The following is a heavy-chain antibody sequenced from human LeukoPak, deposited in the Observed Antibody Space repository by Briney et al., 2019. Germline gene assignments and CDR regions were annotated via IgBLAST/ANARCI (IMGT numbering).Heavy chain of an antibody. D-gene: IGHD4-17*01. CDR2: ISYIGSN. CDR1: DDSLSSHY. V-gene: IGHV4-59*11. J-gene: IGHJ3*02. Sequence: PSETLSLTCAVSDDSLSSHYWTWIREPPGKGLEWSGYISYIGSNNYNPSLKRRVTISIDTSRNQFSLRLSSVTAADTAVYYCARDLVTVTKGFNIWGQGTMVSVSS. CDR3: ARDLVTVTKGFNI.